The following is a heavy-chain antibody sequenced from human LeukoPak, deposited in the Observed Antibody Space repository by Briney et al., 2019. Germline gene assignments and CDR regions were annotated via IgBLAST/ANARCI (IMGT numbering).Heavy chain of an antibody. J-gene: IGHJ4*02. CDR1: GFTFSSYA. Sequence: GGSLRLSCAASGFTFSSYAMSWVRQAPGKGLVRVSRINSDGSSTSYADSVKGRFTISRDNSKNTLYLQMDSLRADDTAVYYCAKAAFSRTSYFDYWGQGTLVTASS. CDR2: INSDGSST. CDR3: AKAAFSRTSYFDY. V-gene: IGHV3-23*01. D-gene: IGHD3-3*02.